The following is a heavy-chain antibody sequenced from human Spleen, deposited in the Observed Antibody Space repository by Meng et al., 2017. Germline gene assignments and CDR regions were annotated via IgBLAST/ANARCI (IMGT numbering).Heavy chain of an antibody. Sequence: GGSLRPSCAASGFSFSSQWMSWVRQAPGKGLEGVANIKQDGSDKYYVDSVKGRFTISRDNAENSLYLQLNSLRAEDTAVYYCARGGGVFNGWGQGTLVTVSS. CDR1: GFSFSSQW. D-gene: IGHD2-8*02. CDR2: IKQDGSDK. J-gene: IGHJ4*02. CDR3: ARGGGVFNG. V-gene: IGHV3-7*01.